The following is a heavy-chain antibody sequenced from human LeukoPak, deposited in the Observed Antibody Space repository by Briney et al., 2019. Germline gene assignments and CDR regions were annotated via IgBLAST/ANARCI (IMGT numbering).Heavy chain of an antibody. Sequence: GGSLRLSCAASGFTFSSYWMSWVRQAPGKGLEWVAKIKHDGSEKYYVDSVKGRFTISRDNTKNSLYLQMNTLRAEDTAVYYCTRDDPYFFDYWGQGPPVTVSS. CDR2: IKHDGSEK. CDR1: GFTFSSYW. D-gene: IGHD3-10*01. CDR3: TRDDPYFFDY. V-gene: IGHV3-7*01. J-gene: IGHJ4*02.